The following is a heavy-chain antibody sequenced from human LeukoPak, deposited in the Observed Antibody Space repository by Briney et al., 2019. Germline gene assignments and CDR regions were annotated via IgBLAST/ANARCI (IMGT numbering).Heavy chain of an antibody. CDR2: SSGHSDNA. D-gene: IGHD6-19*01. J-gene: IGHJ4*02. V-gene: IGHV1-18*01. CDR1: GYTFSTYG. Sequence: ASVKVSCKASGYTFSTYGISWVRQAPGQGLEWLGWSSGHSDNANYVQEFQDRVTMTTDTSTTTAYMELRSLTSDDTAVYFCARYLGHSSGSKRGFDYWGQGTLVTVSS. CDR3: ARYLGHSSGSKRGFDY.